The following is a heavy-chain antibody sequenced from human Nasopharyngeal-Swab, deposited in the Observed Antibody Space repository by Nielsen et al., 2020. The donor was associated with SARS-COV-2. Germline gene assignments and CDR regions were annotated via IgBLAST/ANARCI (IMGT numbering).Heavy chain of an antibody. CDR2: IKSNTDGGTK. V-gene: IGHV3-15*01. CDR1: GFTFTNAW. J-gene: IGHJ4*02. D-gene: IGHD3-10*01. Sequence: GGSLRLSCEASGFTFTNAWMSWVRQAPARGLEWVGRIKSNTDGGTKDYRASVKGRFIISRDDSKNMVYLEMNSLKTEDTAVYYCTTDGAAGFGESEDDYWGQGTQVTVSS. CDR3: TTDGAAGFGESEDDY.